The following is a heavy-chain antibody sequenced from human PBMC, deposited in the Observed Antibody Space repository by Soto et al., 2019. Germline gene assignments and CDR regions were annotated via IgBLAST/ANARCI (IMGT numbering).Heavy chain of an antibody. CDR1: GYTFTSYG. J-gene: IGHJ4*02. Sequence: ASVKVSCKASGYTFTSYGISWVRQAPGQGLEWMGWISAYNGNTNYAQKLQGRVTMTTDTSTSTAYMELRSLRSDDTAVYYCARDIDHTRLRPNYDFWSGYYRPVDYWGQGTLVTVSS. D-gene: IGHD3-3*01. CDR2: ISAYNGNT. V-gene: IGHV1-18*01. CDR3: ARDIDHTRLRPNYDFWSGYYRPVDY.